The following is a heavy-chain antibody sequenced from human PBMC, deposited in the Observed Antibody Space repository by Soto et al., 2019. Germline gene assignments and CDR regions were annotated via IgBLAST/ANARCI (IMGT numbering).Heavy chain of an antibody. CDR3: ARDIGSYAYGEGY. V-gene: IGHV4-4*07. CDR1: GGSINSYW. J-gene: IGHJ4*02. Sequence: SETLSLTCSVSGGSINSYWWSWIRQPAGKGLEWIGRVYSSGTTDYNPSLNSRATLSVETSKNQFSLKLSSVTAADTAAYYCARDIGSYAYGEGYWGQGIQVTVSS. D-gene: IGHD3-10*01. CDR2: VYSSGTT.